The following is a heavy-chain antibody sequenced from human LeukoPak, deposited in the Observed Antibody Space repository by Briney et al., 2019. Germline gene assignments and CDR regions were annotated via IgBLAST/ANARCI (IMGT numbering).Heavy chain of an antibody. J-gene: IGHJ1*01. D-gene: IGHD6-6*01. V-gene: IGHV4-59*01. CDR3: ARGSSPDEYFQH. CDR1: GGSISSYY. CDR2: IYYSGST. Sequence: PSETLSLTCTVSGGSISSYYWSWIRQPPGKGLEWIGYIYYSGSTNYNPSLKSRVTISVDTSKNQFSLKLSSVTAADTAVYYCARGSSPDEYFQHWGQGTLVTVSS.